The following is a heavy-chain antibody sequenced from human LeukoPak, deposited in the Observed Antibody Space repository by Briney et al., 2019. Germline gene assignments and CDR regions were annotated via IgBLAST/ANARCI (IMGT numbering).Heavy chain of an antibody. Sequence: ASVKVSCKASGGTFSSYAISWVRQAPGQRLEWMGGIIPIFGTANYAQKFQGRVTITADESTSTAYMELSSLRSEDTAVYYCASGGQWLFDYWGQGTLVTVSS. CDR1: GGTFSSYA. D-gene: IGHD3-22*01. CDR2: IIPIFGTA. V-gene: IGHV1-69*01. J-gene: IGHJ4*02. CDR3: ASGGQWLFDY.